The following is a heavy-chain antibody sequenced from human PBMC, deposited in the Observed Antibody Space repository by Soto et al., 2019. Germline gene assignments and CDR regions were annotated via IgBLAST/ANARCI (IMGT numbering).Heavy chain of an antibody. V-gene: IGHV4-31*03. CDR3: ARDLKNDSGDYIVLDAFAV. CDR1: GGSINGGNYY. D-gene: IGHD4-17*01. J-gene: IGHJ3*01. CDR2: ISDSGNT. Sequence: QVQLQESGPGLVKPSQTLSLTCTVTGGSINGGNYYWSWIRQPPGKGLEWIGYISDSGNTFYTPSLASRITVAIDTYQNYFTLELTSVTAADTSIYACARDLKNDSGDYIVLDAFAVWGHGTMVTVSS.